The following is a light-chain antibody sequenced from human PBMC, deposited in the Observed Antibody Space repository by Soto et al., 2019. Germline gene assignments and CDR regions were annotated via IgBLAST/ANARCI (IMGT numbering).Light chain of an antibody. CDR2: GPS. CDR1: QSLTTNF. CDR3: QQYSNSQFS. Sequence: EIVLTQSPAILSLSPGERATLSCRASQSLTTNFLAWYQQKPGQAPRLLIYGPSTRAPGIPDRFSGGGAGTDFTLTINRLVPEDFAVYFCQQYSNSQFSFGGGIKVEI. J-gene: IGKJ4*01. V-gene: IGKV3-20*01.